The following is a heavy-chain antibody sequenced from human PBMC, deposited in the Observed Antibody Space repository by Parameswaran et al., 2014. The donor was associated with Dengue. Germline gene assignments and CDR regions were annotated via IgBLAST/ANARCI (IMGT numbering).Heavy chain of an antibody. CDR2: ISYSGST. D-gene: IGHD3-10*01. CDR3: ARQGSSPSRRPGESDY. J-gene: IGHJ4*02. Sequence: WIRQPPGKGLEWIGSISYSGSTYYNPSLKSRVTISVHSSNNQFYLKLSSVTAADTAVYYCARQGSSPSRRPGESDYWGQGTLVTVSS. V-gene: IGHV4-39*01.